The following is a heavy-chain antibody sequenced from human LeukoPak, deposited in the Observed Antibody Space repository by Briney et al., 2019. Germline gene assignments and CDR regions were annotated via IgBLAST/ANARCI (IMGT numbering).Heavy chain of an antibody. CDR1: GFTFSSYG. CDR3: AKDLSSSWPRPAAY. CDR2: IRYDGSNK. Sequence: PGGSLRLSCAASGFTFSSYGMHWVRQAPGKGLEWVAFIRYDGSNKYYADSVKGRFTISRDNSKNTLYLQMNSLRAEDTAVYYCAKDLSSSWPRPAAYWGQGTLVTVSS. J-gene: IGHJ4*02. D-gene: IGHD6-13*01. V-gene: IGHV3-30*02.